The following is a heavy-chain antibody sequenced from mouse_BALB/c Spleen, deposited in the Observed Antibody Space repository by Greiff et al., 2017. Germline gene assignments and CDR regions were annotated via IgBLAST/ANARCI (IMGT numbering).Heavy chain of an antibody. Sequence: VHLVESGAELARPGASVKLSCKASGYTFTSYWMQWVKQRPGQGLEWIGAIYPGDGDTRYTQKFKGKATLTADKSSSTAYMQLSSLASEDSAVYYCARDGLYYYAMDDWGQGTSVTVSS. V-gene: IGHV1-87*01. D-gene: IGHD3-1*01. CDR2: IYPGDGDT. J-gene: IGHJ4*01. CDR3: ARDGLYYYAMDD. CDR1: GYTFTSYW.